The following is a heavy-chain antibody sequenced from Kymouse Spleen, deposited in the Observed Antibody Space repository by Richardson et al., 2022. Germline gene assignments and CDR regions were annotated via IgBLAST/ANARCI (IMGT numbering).Heavy chain of an antibody. CDR2: ISSSSSYI. D-gene: IGHD3-10*01. V-gene: IGHV3-21*03. Sequence: EVQLVESGGGLVKPGGSLRLSCAASGFTFSSYSMNWVRQAPGKGLEWVSSISSSSSYIYYADSVKGRFTISRDNAKNSLYLQMNSLRAEDTAVYYCARDRWFGEQYYYYYGMDVWGQGTTVTVSS. CDR3: ARDRWFGEQYYYYYGMDV. CDR1: GFTFSSYS. J-gene: IGHJ6*02.